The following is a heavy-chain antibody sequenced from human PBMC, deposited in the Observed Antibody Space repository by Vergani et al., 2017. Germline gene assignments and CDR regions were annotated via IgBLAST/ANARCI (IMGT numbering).Heavy chain of an antibody. Sequence: QVQLQESGPGLVKPSETLSLTCTVSGGSISRYYWSWIRQPPGKGLEWIGDIYYSGSTNYNPSLKSRVTISVDTSKNQFSLQLSSVTAADTAVYYCARGISGTTGDYWGQGTLVTVSS. CDR1: GGSISRYY. D-gene: IGHD1-7*01. CDR2: IYYSGST. J-gene: IGHJ4*02. V-gene: IGHV4-59*01. CDR3: ARGISGTTGDY.